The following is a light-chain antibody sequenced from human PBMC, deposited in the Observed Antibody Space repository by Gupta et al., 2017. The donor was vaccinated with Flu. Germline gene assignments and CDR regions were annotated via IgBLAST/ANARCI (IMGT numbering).Light chain of an antibody. CDR2: GAS. J-gene: IGKJ2*01. CDR3: QQTYSSWYT. CDR1: QTVGIS. V-gene: IGKV1-39*01. Sequence: GDRVAITCRASQTVGISVNWYQQKPGQAPKLLIYGASSVQSGVPSRFSGRGSGTDFTLAISSLQREDFEVYYCQQTYSSWYTFGQGTTLEI.